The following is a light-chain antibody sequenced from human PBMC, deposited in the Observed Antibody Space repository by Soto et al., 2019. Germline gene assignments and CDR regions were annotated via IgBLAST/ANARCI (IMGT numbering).Light chain of an antibody. CDR1: QSVGTH. V-gene: IGKV3-11*01. J-gene: IGKJ2*01. Sequence: EIVLTQSPAILSLSPGDRATLSCRASQSVGTHLAWYQQKPGQAPRLLISDGSNRASGIPARFVGSGSGTDFTLTITGLQPEDFAVYFCQQRDDLYTFGQGTKLQIK. CDR2: DGS. CDR3: QQRDDLYT.